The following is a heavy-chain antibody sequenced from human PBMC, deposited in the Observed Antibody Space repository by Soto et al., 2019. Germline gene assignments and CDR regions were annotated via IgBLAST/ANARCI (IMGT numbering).Heavy chain of an antibody. V-gene: IGHV3-23*01. D-gene: IGHD3-10*01. Sequence: GGSLRLSCAASGFTFSSYAMSWVRQAPGKGLEWVSAISGSGGSTYYADSVKGRFTISRDNSKNTLYLQMNSLRAEDTAVYYCAKDLYYGSGSYYTDYYMDVWGKGTTVTVSS. CDR3: AKDLYYGSGSYYTDYYMDV. CDR2: ISGSGGST. J-gene: IGHJ6*03. CDR1: GFTFSSYA.